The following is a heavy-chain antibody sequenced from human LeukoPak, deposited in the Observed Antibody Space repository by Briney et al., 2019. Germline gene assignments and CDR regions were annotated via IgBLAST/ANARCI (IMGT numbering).Heavy chain of an antibody. D-gene: IGHD3-22*01. Sequence: SETLSLTCTVSGGSISSYYWNWIRQPPGKGLEWIGYIFYSGSTNYKPSLKSRVTISVDTSKNQFSLKLSSVTAADTAVYYCARFGYDSSGYYSDYWGQGTLVTVSS. V-gene: IGHV4-59*08. CDR2: IFYSGST. CDR1: GGSISSYY. J-gene: IGHJ4*02. CDR3: ARFGYDSSGYYSDY.